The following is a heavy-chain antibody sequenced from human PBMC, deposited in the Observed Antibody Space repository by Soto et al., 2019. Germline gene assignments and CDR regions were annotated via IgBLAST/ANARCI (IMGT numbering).Heavy chain of an antibody. CDR3: AREANYYDRSGYCDY. V-gene: IGHV1-18*04. CDR1: GYTFTSYG. Sequence: ASVKVSCKASGYTFTSYGISWVRQAPGQGLEWMGWISAYNGNTNYAQKLQGRVTMTTDTSTSTAYMELRSLRSDDTAVYYCAREANYYDRSGYCDYWGQGTLVTVSS. J-gene: IGHJ4*02. D-gene: IGHD3-22*01. CDR2: ISAYNGNT.